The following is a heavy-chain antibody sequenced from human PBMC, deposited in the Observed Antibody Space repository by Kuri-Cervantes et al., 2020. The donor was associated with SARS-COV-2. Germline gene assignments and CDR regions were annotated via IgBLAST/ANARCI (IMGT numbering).Heavy chain of an antibody. CDR2: IYPGDSDT. CDR3: ARLSSSWYPPFDY. Sequence: KVSCKGSGYSFTSYWIGWVCQMPGKGLEWMGIIYPGDSDTRYSPSFQGQVTISADKSISTAYLQWSSLKASDTAMYYCARLSSSWYPPFDYWGQGTLVTVSS. V-gene: IGHV5-51*01. J-gene: IGHJ4*02. D-gene: IGHD6-13*01. CDR1: GYSFTSYW.